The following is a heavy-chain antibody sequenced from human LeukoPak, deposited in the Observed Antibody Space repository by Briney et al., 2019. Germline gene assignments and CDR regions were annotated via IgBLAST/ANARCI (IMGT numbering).Heavy chain of an antibody. J-gene: IGHJ4*02. CDR2: ISAYNGNT. CDR3: ARDTIVLMVYAISLDY. CDR1: GYTFTSYG. V-gene: IGHV1-18*01. D-gene: IGHD2-8*01. Sequence: ASVKVSCKASGYTFTSYGISWVRQAPGQGLEWVGWISAYNGNTNYAQKIQGRVTMTTDTSTSTAYMELRSLRSDDTAVYYCARDTIVLMVYAISLDYWGQGTLVTVSS.